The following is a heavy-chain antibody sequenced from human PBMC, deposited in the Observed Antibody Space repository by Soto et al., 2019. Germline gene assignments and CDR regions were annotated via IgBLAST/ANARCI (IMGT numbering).Heavy chain of an antibody. Sequence: SETLSLTCTVSGGSINSGGYYWNWIRQLPGKGLEWIGYIYYTGSAYYNPSLKSRLTISVDTSENQFSLKLSSVTAADTAVYYCARVGCYFCHVDSWGQGTLVTVSS. CDR2: IYYTGSA. CDR1: GGSINSGGYY. CDR3: ARVGCYFCHVDS. J-gene: IGHJ4*02. D-gene: IGHD3-3*01. V-gene: IGHV4-31*03.